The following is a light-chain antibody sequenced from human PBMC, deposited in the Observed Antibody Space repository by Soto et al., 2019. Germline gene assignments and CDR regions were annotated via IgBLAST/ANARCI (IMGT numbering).Light chain of an antibody. V-gene: IGKV1-5*03. CDR3: QQYNDNWT. J-gene: IGKJ1*01. CDR1: QSISSW. Sequence: DIQMTQSPSTLSASVGDRVTITCRASQSISSWLAWYQQQPGKAPKLLIYKASTLQSGVPSRFSGSGSGTEFTLAISSLQPDDSATYYCQQYNDNWTFVHGTKVE. CDR2: KAS.